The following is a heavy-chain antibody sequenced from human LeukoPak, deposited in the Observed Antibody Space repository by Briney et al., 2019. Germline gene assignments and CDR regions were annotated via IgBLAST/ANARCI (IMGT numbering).Heavy chain of an antibody. D-gene: IGHD4-23*01. V-gene: IGHV4-59*01. CDR3: ARGAGRWAI. CDR2: IYSSGST. CDR1: GGPINSDY. J-gene: IGHJ3*02. Sequence: SETLSLTCTVSGGPINSDYWNWLRQPPGQGLEWIGYIYSSGSTNYNPSLNSRVSISLDSSKNQLSLKLGSVTAADTAVYYCARGAGRWAIWGQGTMVTVSS.